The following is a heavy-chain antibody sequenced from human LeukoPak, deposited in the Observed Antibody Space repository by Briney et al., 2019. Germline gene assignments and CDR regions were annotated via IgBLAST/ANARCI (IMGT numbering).Heavy chain of an antibody. J-gene: IGHJ4*02. V-gene: IGHV3-48*03. CDR3: ARDI. CDR2: ISTSGSTI. Sequence: GGSLRLSCAASGFTFSHYEMNWVRQAPRKGLEWISSISTSGSTIHYADAVKGRFTISRDNAKNSLYLQMNSLRVEDTGVYYCARDIWGQGTLVTVSS. CDR1: GFTFSHYE.